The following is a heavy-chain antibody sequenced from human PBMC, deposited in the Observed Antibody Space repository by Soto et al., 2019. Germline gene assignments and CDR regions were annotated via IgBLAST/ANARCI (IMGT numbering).Heavy chain of an antibody. D-gene: IGHD2-2*01. CDR2: IYAGGTT. CDR3: ARSLHAESMYLSLAAY. Sequence: EVQLVESGGGLVQPGGSLRLSCAGSGFTVSRNYMTWLRQTPGKGLEWVSVIYAGGTTYYAASVKGRFMISRDISSNTLSLQMDNLRVEDTAVYYGARSLHAESMYLSLAAYWGQGIVVAVSS. J-gene: IGHJ4*02. V-gene: IGHV3-66*01. CDR1: GFTVSRNY.